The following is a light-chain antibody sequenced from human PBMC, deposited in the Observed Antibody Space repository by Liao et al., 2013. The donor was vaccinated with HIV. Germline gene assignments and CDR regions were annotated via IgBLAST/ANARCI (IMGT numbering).Light chain of an antibody. CDR2: QNT. J-gene: IGLJ2*01. V-gene: IGLV3-1*01. CDR3: QAWDRSSDVV. Sequence: SYDLTQPPSVSVSPGQTASITCSGDKLGDKYTCWYQQRPGQSPVLVIYQNTKRPSGIPERFSGSNSGNTATLTISGTQAMDEADYFCQAWDRSSDVVFGGGTKLTVL. CDR1: KLGDKY.